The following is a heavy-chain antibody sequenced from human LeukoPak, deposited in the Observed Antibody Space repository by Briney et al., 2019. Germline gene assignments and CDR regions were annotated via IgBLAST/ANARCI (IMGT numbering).Heavy chain of an antibody. CDR3: ASGGEIGYFDS. V-gene: IGHV4-4*07. D-gene: IGHD2-21*01. Sequence: SETLSLTCTVSGGSISNYYWSWIRQPAGKGLKWIGRIYTSGSTNYNPSLKSRVTISVDKSKNQFSLKLSSVTAADTAVFYCASGGEIGYFDSWGQGTLVTVSS. CDR1: GGSISNYY. CDR2: IYTSGST. J-gene: IGHJ4*02.